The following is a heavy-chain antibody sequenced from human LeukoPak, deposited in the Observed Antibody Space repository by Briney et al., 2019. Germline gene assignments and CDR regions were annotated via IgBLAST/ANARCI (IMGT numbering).Heavy chain of an antibody. CDR1: GGSISSYY. D-gene: IGHD6-13*01. Sequence: SETLSLTCTVSGGSISSYYWSWIRQPPRKGLEWMGYIYYSGSTNYNPSLKSRVTISVDTSKNQFSLKLSSVTAADTAVYYCAAAADPWYFDYWGQGTLVTVSS. CDR2: IYYSGST. V-gene: IGHV4-59*01. J-gene: IGHJ4*02. CDR3: AAAADPWYFDY.